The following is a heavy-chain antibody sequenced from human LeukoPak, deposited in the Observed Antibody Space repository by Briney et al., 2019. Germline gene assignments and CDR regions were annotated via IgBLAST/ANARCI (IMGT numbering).Heavy chain of an antibody. CDR3: AREGMVRGVPDAFDL. Sequence: GGSLRLSCAASGFTFSSYWMDWVRQVPGKGLEWVANIKQDGIEKYFVGSVKGRFAISRDNAKNSLYLQMNSLRVEDTAVYYRAREGMVRGVPDAFDLWGQGTMVTVSS. V-gene: IGHV3-7*01. CDR2: IKQDGIEK. J-gene: IGHJ3*01. D-gene: IGHD3-10*01. CDR1: GFTFSSYW.